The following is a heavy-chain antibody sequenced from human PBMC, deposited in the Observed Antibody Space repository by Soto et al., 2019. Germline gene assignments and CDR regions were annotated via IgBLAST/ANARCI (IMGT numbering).Heavy chain of an antibody. Sequence: VELVQSGAEVKKAAASVKVSGKASGYTFTSYGISWVRQAPAQGLEWMGWISGYNGNTNYAQKLQGRVTMNTDTSTSTAYMELRALRSDDTAVYYCARAPRSSCYAPWGQGTLVTVSS. D-gene: IGHD6-13*01. V-gene: IGHV1-18*01. CDR2: ISGYNGNT. CDR3: ARAPRSSCYAP. CDR1: GYTFTSYG. J-gene: IGHJ5*02.